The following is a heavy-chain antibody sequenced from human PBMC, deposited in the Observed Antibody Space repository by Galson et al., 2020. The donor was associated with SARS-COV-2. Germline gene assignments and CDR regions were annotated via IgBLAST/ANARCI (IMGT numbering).Heavy chain of an antibody. CDR3: ARTDSRLVSNDY. CDR1: GISHSTSGMR. V-gene: IGHV2-70*04. D-gene: IGHD6-13*01. J-gene: IGHJ4*02. CDR2: IDWHDDK. Sequence: SGPTLEKPPQTLTLTCTFSGISHSTSGMRANWIRQPPGKALEWLARIDWHDDKSYSTSLKTRLTISKDTSKNQVVLTMTNMDPVDTATYYCARTDSRLVSNDYWGQGTLVTVSS.